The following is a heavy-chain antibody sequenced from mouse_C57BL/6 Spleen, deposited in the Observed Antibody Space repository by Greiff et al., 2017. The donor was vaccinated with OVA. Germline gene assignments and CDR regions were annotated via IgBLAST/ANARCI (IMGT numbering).Heavy chain of an antibody. CDR2: IDPSDSYT. CDR1: GYTFTSYW. V-gene: IGHV1-59*01. CDR3: ARRNSEYAMDY. Sequence: QVQLQQPGAELVRPGTSVKLSCKASGYTFTSYWMHWVKQRPGQGLEWIGVIDPSDSYTNYNQKFKGKATLTVDTSSSTAYMQLSSLTSEDSAVYYCARRNSEYAMDYWGQGTSVTVSS. D-gene: IGHD2-1*01. J-gene: IGHJ4*01.